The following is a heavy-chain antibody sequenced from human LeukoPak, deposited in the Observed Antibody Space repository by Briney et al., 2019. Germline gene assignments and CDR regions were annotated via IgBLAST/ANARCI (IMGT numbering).Heavy chain of an antibody. J-gene: IGHJ5*02. CDR3: ARGGDCSSTSCYRGLDP. D-gene: IGHD2-2*01. CDR1: GYTFTSYG. Sequence: ASVKVSCKASGYTFTSYGISWVRRAPGQGLEWMGWISAYNGNTNYAQKLQGRVTMTTDTSTSTAYMELRSLGSDDTAVYYCARGGDCSSTSCYRGLDPWGQGTLVTVSS. V-gene: IGHV1-18*01. CDR2: ISAYNGNT.